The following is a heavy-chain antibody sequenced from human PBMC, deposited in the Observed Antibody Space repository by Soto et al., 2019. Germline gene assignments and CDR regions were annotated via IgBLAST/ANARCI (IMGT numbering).Heavy chain of an antibody. V-gene: IGHV4-4*07. Sequence: LSLTFTVSGXSINTFYWSWVRQPAGKGLEWIGRIFSSGSTSFNPSLESRVAMSVDTSKNHFSLNLSSVTAADMAVYYCAREGSYSAYNFAHGIQLWSFDFWGQGALVTVSS. J-gene: IGHJ4*02. CDR1: GXSINTFY. CDR3: AREGSYSAYNFAHGIQLWSFDF. D-gene: IGHD5-12*01. CDR2: IFSSGST.